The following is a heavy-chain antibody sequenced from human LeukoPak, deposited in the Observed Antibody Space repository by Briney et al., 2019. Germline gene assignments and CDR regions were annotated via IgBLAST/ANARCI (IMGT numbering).Heavy chain of an antibody. CDR3: ARVHQEDY. Sequence: GRSLRLSCAASGFTFSSYAMHWVRQAPGKGLEWVAVISYDGSNKYYADSVKGRFTISRDNSKNTLYLQMNSLRAEDTAVYYCARVHQEDYWGQGTLVTVSS. V-gene: IGHV3-30-3*01. CDR1: GFTFSSYA. CDR2: ISYDGSNK. J-gene: IGHJ4*02. D-gene: IGHD2-15*01.